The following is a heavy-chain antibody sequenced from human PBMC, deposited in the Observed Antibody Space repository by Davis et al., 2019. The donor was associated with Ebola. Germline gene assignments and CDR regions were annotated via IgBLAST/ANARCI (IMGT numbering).Heavy chain of an antibody. J-gene: IGHJ4*02. D-gene: IGHD2-2*01. CDR1: GGSFSGYY. Sequence: SETLSLTCAVYGGSFSGYYWGWIRQPPGKGLEWIGEINHSGSTNYNPSLKSRVTISVDTSKNQFSLKLSSVTAADTAVYYCARGPSTKGFDYWGQGTLVTVSS. V-gene: IGHV4-34*01. CDR2: INHSGST. CDR3: ARGPSTKGFDY.